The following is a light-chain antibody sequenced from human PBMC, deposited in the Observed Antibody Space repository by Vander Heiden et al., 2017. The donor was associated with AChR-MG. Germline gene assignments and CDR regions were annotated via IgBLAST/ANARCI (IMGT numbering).Light chain of an antibody. CDR1: QSISAF. V-gene: IGKV1-39*01. CDR2: GTS. J-gene: IGKJ1*01. Sequence: DIQMTQSPSSLSASVGDRVTITCRASQSISAFLNWYQRKPGKAPQLLIYGTSSLLTGVPSRFSGSGFGTDFPLTISSLQAVDFATSYCQQSDSAPWTFGQGTKVEIK. CDR3: QQSDSAPWT.